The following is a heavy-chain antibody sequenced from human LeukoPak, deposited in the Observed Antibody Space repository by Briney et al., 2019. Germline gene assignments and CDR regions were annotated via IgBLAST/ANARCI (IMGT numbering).Heavy chain of an antibody. CDR2: ISGSGGST. V-gene: IGHV3-23*01. D-gene: IGHD2-2*03. Sequence: GGALVLSCAASGFTFSSYAMSWVRPAPGKGLEWVSGISGSGGSTYYADSVKGRFTISRDNSKNTLYLQMNSLRAEDTAVYYCASIPLDIVVVPAARYNWFDPWGQGTLVTVSS. J-gene: IGHJ5*02. CDR1: GFTFSSYA. CDR3: ASIPLDIVVVPAARYNWFDP.